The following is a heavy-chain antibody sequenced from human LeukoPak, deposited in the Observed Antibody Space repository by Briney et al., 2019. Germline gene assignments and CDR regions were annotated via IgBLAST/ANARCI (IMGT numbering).Heavy chain of an antibody. J-gene: IGHJ4*02. CDR3: ARDEHRYGDYPPFDY. CDR2: ISYDVNNK. CDR1: GFTFSSYA. Sequence: EGSLRLSCAASGFTFSSYAMHWVRQAPGKRLEWVAVISYDVNNKYCADSVKGRFTISRDNSKNTVYLQMNSLRAEDTAVYYCARDEHRYGDYPPFDYWGQGTLVTVSS. V-gene: IGHV3-30-3*01. D-gene: IGHD4-17*01.